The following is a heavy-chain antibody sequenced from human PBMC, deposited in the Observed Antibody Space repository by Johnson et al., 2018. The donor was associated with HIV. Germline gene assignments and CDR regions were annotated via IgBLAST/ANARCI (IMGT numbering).Heavy chain of an antibody. CDR3: ARDGGYSSPLDAFDV. CDR2: IKEDGSED. Sequence: VLLVESGGGLVQPGGSLRLSCKATGFTFSNYWMSWVRQAPGKGLEWLANIKEDGSEDFYGDSLKGRYIISRDNAQNSVYRQMASLRAEDSAVYYCARDGGYSSPLDAFDVWGQGTIVTVSS. V-gene: IGHV3-7*05. J-gene: IGHJ3*01. D-gene: IGHD6-13*01. CDR1: GFTFSNYW.